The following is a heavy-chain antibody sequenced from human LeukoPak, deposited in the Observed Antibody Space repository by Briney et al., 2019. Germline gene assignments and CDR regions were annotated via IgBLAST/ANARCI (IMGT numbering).Heavy chain of an antibody. V-gene: IGHV1-24*01. CDR3: ATDQAWELLFQGAFDI. CDR1: GYTLTELS. CDR2: FDPEDGET. J-gene: IGHJ3*02. Sequence: ASVKVSCKVSGYTLTELSMHWVRQAPGKGLEWMGGFDPEDGETIYAQKFQGRVTMTEDTSTDTAYMELSGLRSEDTAVYYCATDQAWELLFQGAFDIWGQGTMVTDSS. D-gene: IGHD1-26*01.